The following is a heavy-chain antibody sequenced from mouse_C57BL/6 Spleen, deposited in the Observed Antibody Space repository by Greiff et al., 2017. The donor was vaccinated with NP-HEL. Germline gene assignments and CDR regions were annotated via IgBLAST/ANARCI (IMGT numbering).Heavy chain of an antibody. CDR1: GYTFTDYY. V-gene: IGHV1-26*01. CDR2: INPNNGGT. CDR3: ARREDAMGG. Sequence: EVQLQQSGPELVKPGASVKISCKASGYTFTDYYMNWVKQSHGKSLEWIGDINPNNGGTSYNQKFKGKATLTVDKSSSTAYMELRSLTSEDAAVYYCARREDAMGGWGQGTSVTVSS. J-gene: IGHJ4*01.